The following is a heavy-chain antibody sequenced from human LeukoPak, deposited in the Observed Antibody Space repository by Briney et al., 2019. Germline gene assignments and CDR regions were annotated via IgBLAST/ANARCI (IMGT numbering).Heavy chain of an antibody. CDR2: ISHDGTVQ. CDR3: AKEHREKSSREYDF. J-gene: IGHJ4*02. CDR1: GFTFRNYV. V-gene: IGHV3-30*18. Sequence: GGSLRLSCAASGFTFRNYVIHWVRQAPGKGLEWVAVISHDGTVQYYADSVKGRFTISRDTSKSSLYLQMNSLRPEDTAVYFCAKEHREKSSREYDFWGQGTLVTVSS. D-gene: IGHD3-10*01.